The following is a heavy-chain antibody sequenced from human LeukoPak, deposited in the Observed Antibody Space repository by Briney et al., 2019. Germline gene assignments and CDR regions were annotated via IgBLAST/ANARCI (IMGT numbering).Heavy chain of an antibody. CDR3: AREVEMATMGFDY. D-gene: IGHD5-24*01. V-gene: IGHV3-33*08. CDR1: GFTFSSYA. J-gene: IGHJ4*02. Sequence: GGSLRLSCAASGFTFSSYAMSWVRQAPGKGLEWVAVIWYDGSNKYYADSVKGRFTISRDNSKNTLYLQMNSLRAEDTAVYYCAREVEMATMGFDYWGQGTLVTVSS. CDR2: IWYDGSNK.